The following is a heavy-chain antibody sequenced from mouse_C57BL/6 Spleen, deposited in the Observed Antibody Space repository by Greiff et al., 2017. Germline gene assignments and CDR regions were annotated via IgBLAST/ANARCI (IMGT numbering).Heavy chain of an antibody. CDR3: ARHEDYYGSSPFAY. CDR1: EYEFPSHD. CDR2: INSDGGST. V-gene: IGHV5-2*01. Sequence: EVKVVESGGGLVQPGESLKLSCESNEYEFPSHDMSWVRTTPEKRLELVAAINSDGGSTYYPDTMERRFIISRDNTKKTLYLQKSRLRSEDTALYYCARHEDYYGSSPFAYWGQGTLVTVSA. J-gene: IGHJ3*01. D-gene: IGHD1-1*01.